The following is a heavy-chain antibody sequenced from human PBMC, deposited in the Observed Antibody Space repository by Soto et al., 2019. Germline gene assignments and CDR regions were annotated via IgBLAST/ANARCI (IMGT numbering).Heavy chain of an antibody. D-gene: IGHD3-16*01. CDR3: ARASPQPEPYDFDY. V-gene: IGHV3-33*01. Sequence: QVQLVESGGGVVQPGRSLRLSCAASGFTFSNFGMLWVRQAPGKGLAWVAVIWYDGSNKYYADSVKGRFTISRDNSKNTVYLQMNSLRADDTAVYSCARASPQPEPYDFDYWGQGTLVTVSS. J-gene: IGHJ4*02. CDR1: GFTFSNFG. CDR2: IWYDGSNK.